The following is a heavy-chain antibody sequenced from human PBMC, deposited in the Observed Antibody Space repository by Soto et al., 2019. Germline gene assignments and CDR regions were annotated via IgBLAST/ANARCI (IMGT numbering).Heavy chain of an antibody. CDR2: IWFDGSDK. D-gene: IGHD4-17*01. V-gene: IGHV3-33*01. CDR1: GFTFRSYG. J-gene: IGHJ4*02. Sequence: GGSLRLSCAASGFTFRSYGMHWVRQAPGKGLEWVAVIWFDGSDKYYADSVKGRFTISRDNFKNTLYLQMSSLRAEDTAVYYCASDRGTTVTTPFDYWGQGTLVTVSS. CDR3: ASDRGTTVTTPFDY.